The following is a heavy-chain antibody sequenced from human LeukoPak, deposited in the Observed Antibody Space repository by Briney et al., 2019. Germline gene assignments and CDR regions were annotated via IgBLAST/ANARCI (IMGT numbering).Heavy chain of an antibody. V-gene: IGHV1-18*01. CDR2: ISAYNGNT. Sequence: ASVKVSCKASGYTFTSYGISWVRQAPGQGLERMGWISAYNGNTNYAQKLQGRVTMTTDTSTSTAYMELRSLRSDDTAVYYCARGAVPMIVVVIEFDYWGQGTLVTVSS. CDR3: ARGAVPMIVVVIEFDY. CDR1: GYTFTSYG. J-gene: IGHJ4*02. D-gene: IGHD3-22*01.